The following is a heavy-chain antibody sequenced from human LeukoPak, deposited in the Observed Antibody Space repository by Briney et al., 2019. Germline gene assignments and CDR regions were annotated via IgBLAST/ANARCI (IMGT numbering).Heavy chain of an antibody. CDR2: IYSGGST. Sequence: GGSLRLSCAASGFTVSSNYTSWVRQAPGKGLEWVSVIYSGGSTYYADSVKGRFTISRDNSKNTLYLQMNSLRAEDTAVYYCAGGRDGYNSGPFDYWGQGTLVTVSS. J-gene: IGHJ4*02. V-gene: IGHV3-53*01. CDR1: GFTVSSNY. CDR3: AGGRDGYNSGPFDY. D-gene: IGHD5-24*01.